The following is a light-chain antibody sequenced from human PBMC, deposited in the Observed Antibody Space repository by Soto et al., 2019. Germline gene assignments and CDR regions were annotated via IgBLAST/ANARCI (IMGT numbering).Light chain of an antibody. CDR2: EAS. Sequence: DIQMTQSPSSLSASVGDRVTITCRASQDVRDDLGWYQQTPGKAPKRLIYEASTLHRGVPSRFSGSGSGTEFTLTISSLQPEDFATYYCLQYSSYPWTFGQGTNVEIK. CDR3: LQYSSYPWT. CDR1: QDVRDD. J-gene: IGKJ1*01. V-gene: IGKV1-17*01.